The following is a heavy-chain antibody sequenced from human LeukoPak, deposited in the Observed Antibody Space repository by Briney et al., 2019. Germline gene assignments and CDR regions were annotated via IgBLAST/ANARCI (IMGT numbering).Heavy chain of an antibody. J-gene: IGHJ5*02. CDR3: ARESEWELLLSWFDP. CDR2: IIPILGIA. CDR1: EGTFSSYA. Sequence: SVKVSCKASEGTFSSYAISWVRQAPGQGLEWMGRIIPILGIANYAQKFQGRVTITADKSTSTAYMELSSLRSEDTAVYYCARESEWELLLSWFDPWGQGTLVTVSS. V-gene: IGHV1-69*04. D-gene: IGHD1-26*01.